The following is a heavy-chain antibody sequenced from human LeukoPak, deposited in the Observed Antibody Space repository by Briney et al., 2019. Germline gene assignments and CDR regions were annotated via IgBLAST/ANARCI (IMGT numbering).Heavy chain of an antibody. CDR3: ARAGSSSAFDI. D-gene: IGHD6-6*01. Sequence: PSQTLSLTCTVSRGSISSGGYSWSWIRQHPGKGLEWIGYIYYSGSTYYNPSLKSRVTISVDTSKNQFSLKLSSVTAADTAVYYCARAGSSSAFDIWVQGTMVTVSS. CDR1: RGSISSGGYS. CDR2: IYYSGST. J-gene: IGHJ3*02. V-gene: IGHV4-31*03.